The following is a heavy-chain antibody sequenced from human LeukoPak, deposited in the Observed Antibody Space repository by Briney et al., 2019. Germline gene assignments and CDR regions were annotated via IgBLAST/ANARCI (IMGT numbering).Heavy chain of an antibody. Sequence: SETLSLTCAVYGGSFSGYYWSWIRRPPGKGLEWIGEINHSGSTNYNPSLKSRVTISVDTSKNQFSLKLSSVTAADTAVYYCARGYYDILTGYYSDAFDIWGQGTMVTVSS. D-gene: IGHD3-9*01. CDR1: GGSFSGYY. CDR2: INHSGST. J-gene: IGHJ3*02. CDR3: ARGYYDILTGYYSDAFDI. V-gene: IGHV4-34*01.